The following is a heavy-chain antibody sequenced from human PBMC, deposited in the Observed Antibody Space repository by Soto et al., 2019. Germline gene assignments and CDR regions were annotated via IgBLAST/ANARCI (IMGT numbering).Heavy chain of an antibody. Sequence: QVQLVESGGGLVKPGGSLRLSCAASGFTFSDYYMSWIRQAPGKGLEWVSYISSSGSTIYYADSVKGRFAISRDNAKNSLYPQMNTLRAEDTAVYYCARAGIVVVPAALDFDYWGQGTLVTVSS. CDR3: ARAGIVVVPAALDFDY. V-gene: IGHV3-11*01. CDR1: GFTFSDYY. D-gene: IGHD2-2*01. CDR2: ISSSGSTI. J-gene: IGHJ4*02.